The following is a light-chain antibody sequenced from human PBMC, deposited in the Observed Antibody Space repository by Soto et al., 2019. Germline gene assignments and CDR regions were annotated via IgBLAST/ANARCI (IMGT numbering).Light chain of an antibody. J-gene: IGLJ1*01. CDR2: EVS. CDR1: SSDVGGYNY. Sequence: QSGLTQPPSVSGSPGQSITISCTGTSSDVGGYNYVSWYQQHPGKAPKLMIYEVSNRPSGVSNRFSGSKSGNTASLTISGLQAEDEADYYCSSYTSSSTPFVFGTGTKVTVL. CDR3: SSYTSSSTPFV. V-gene: IGLV2-14*01.